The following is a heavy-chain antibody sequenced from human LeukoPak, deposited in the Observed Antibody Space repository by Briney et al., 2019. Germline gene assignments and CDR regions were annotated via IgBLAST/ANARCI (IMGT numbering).Heavy chain of an antibody. CDR3: EREGESVVPAAPTYYYYMDV. V-gene: IGHV1-46*01. Sequence: ASVKVSCKASGYTFTSYYMHWVRQAPGQGLEWMGIINPSGGSTSYAQKFQGRVTMTRDTSTSTVYMELSSLRSEDTAVYYCEREGESVVPAAPTYYYYMDVWGKGTTVTVSS. J-gene: IGHJ6*03. CDR2: INPSGGST. D-gene: IGHD2-2*01. CDR1: GYTFTSYY.